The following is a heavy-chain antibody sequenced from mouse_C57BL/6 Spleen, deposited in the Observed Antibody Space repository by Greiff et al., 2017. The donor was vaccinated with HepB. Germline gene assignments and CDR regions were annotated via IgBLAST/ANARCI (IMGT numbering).Heavy chain of an antibody. Sequence: QVQLQQPGAELVKPGASVKLSCKASGYTFTSYWMQWVKQRPGQGLEWIGEIDPSDSYTNYNQKFKGKATLTVDTSSSTAYMQLSSLTSEDSAVYYCARFPLYGSSPYAMDYWGQGTSVTVSS. D-gene: IGHD1-1*01. CDR2: IDPSDSYT. CDR1: GYTFTSYW. J-gene: IGHJ4*01. V-gene: IGHV1-50*01. CDR3: ARFPLYGSSPYAMDY.